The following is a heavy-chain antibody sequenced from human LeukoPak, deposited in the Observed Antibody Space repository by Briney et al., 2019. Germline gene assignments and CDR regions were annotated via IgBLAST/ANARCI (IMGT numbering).Heavy chain of an antibody. V-gene: IGHV4-61*02. CDR1: GGSISSGGYY. Sequence: ASETLSLTCTVSGGSISSGGYYWSWIRQPAGKGLEWIGRIYTSGSTNYNPSLKSRVTISVDTSKNQFSLKLSSVTAADTAVYYCARAVHITPNWFDPWGQGTLVTVPS. CDR3: ARAVHITPNWFDP. D-gene: IGHD2-21*01. CDR2: IYTSGST. J-gene: IGHJ5*02.